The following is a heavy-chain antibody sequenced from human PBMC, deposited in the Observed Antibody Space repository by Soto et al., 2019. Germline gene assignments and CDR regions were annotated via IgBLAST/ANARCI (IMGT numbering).Heavy chain of an antibody. Sequence: QVQLVQSGAEVQKPGSSVKVSCKASGGTFSSYAISWVRQAPGQGLEWMGGIIPIFGTANYAQKLQGRVTITADDSTSTAYMELSSLRSEDTAVYYCAGARAAAGYYYGMDVWGQGTTVTVSS. CDR3: AGARAAAGYYYGMDV. CDR1: GGTFSSYA. V-gene: IGHV1-69*01. D-gene: IGHD6-13*01. J-gene: IGHJ6*02. CDR2: IIPIFGTA.